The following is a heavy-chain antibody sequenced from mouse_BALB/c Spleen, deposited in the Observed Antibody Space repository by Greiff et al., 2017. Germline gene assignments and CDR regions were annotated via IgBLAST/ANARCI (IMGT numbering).Heavy chain of an antibody. CDR1: GYAFTNYL. D-gene: IGHD1-2*01. J-gene: IGHJ4*01. CDR2: INPGSGGT. V-gene: IGHV1-54*01. CDR3: ARDALLRPGAMDY. Sequence: QVQLQQSGAELVRPGTSVKVSCKASGYAFTNYLIEWVKQRPGQGLEWIGVINPGSGGTNYNEKFKGKATLTADKSSSTAYMQLSSLTSDDSAVYFCARDALLRPGAMDYWGQGTSVTVSS.